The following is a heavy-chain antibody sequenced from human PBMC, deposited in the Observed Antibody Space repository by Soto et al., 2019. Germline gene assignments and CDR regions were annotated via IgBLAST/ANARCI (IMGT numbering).Heavy chain of an antibody. CDR1: GYSFTSYW. CDR3: ARHPALDDFWSGYYYYYGMDV. D-gene: IGHD3-3*01. CDR2: IDPSDSYT. Sequence: GESLKISCKGSGYSFTSYWISWVRQMPGKGLEWMGRIDPSDSYTNYSPSFQGHVTISADKSISTAYLQWSSLKASDTATYYCARHPALDDFWSGYYYYYGMDVWGQGTTVTVSS. J-gene: IGHJ6*02. V-gene: IGHV5-10-1*01.